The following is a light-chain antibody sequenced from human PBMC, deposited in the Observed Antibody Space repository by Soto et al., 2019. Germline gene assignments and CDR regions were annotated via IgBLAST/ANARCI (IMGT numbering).Light chain of an antibody. CDR3: QSYDSSLSGSV. V-gene: IGLV2-11*01. CDR2: DVT. Sequence: QSVLTQPRSVSGSPGQSVTISCTGTSSDVGGHNYVSWYQHHPGKAPKLIIYDVTKRPSGVPDRFSGSKSDTSASLDITGLRAEDEAEYYCQSYDSSLSGSVFGTGTKLTVL. J-gene: IGLJ1*01. CDR1: SSDVGGHNY.